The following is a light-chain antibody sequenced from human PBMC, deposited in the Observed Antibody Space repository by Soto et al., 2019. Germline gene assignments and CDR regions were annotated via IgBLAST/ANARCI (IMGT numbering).Light chain of an antibody. J-gene: IGKJ4*01. CDR2: GAS. Sequence: EIVLTQSPATLSLSPGERATLSCRASQSVSSSLAWYQQKPGQAPRLLFYGASNRAPGIPARFSGSGSGTDFTLTISSLEPEDFAVYYCQQRTNWPPNFGGGTKVEIK. V-gene: IGKV3-11*01. CDR1: QSVSSS. CDR3: QQRTNWPPN.